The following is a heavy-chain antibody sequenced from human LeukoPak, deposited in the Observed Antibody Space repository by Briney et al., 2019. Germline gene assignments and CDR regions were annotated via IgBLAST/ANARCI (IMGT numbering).Heavy chain of an antibody. CDR3: AKGSDIVVVVAATDY. CDR2: ISGSGGSA. D-gene: IGHD2-15*01. CDR1: RFTFSSYA. J-gene: IGHJ4*02. V-gene: IGHV3-23*01. Sequence: GGSLRPSCAASRFTFSSYAMSWVRQAPGKGLEWVSAISGSGGSAYYADSVKGRFTISRDNSKNTLYLQMNSLRAEDTAVYYCAKGSDIVVVVAATDYWGQGTLVTVSS.